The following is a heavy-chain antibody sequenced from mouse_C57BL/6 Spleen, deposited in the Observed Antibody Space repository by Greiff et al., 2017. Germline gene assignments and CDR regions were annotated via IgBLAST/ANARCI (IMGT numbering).Heavy chain of an antibody. CDR3: ARPGTDYFDY. CDR2: IHPNSGST. D-gene: IGHD4-1*01. CDR1: GYTFTSYW. V-gene: IGHV1-64*01. J-gene: IGHJ2*01. Sequence: QVQLQQPGAELVKPGASVKLSCKASGYTFTSYWMHWVKQRPGQGLEWIGMIHPNSGSTNYNEKFKNKATLTVDKSSSPAYMQLSSLTSEDSAVYYCARPGTDYFDYWGQGTTLTVSS.